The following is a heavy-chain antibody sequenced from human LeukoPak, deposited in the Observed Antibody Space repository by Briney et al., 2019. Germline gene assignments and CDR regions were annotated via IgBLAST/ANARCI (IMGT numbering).Heavy chain of an antibody. D-gene: IGHD2-2*01. CDR1: GGSISNYY. J-gene: IGHJ5*02. V-gene: IGHV4-39*01. CDR2: IYYSGST. CDR3: ALGYCSSTSCNLDNWFDP. Sequence: SETLSLTCTVSGGSISNYYWGWIRQPPGKGLEWIGSIYYSGSTYYNPSLKSRVTISVDTSKNQFSLKLSSVTAADTAVYYCALGYCSSTSCNLDNWFDPWGQGTLVTVSS.